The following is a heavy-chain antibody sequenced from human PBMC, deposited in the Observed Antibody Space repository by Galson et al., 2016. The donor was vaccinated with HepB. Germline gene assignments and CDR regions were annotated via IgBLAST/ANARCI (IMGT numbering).Heavy chain of an antibody. CDR2: ISSSSSYI. CDR3: ARGDIVRAIFDY. Sequence: SLRLSCAASGFTFSSYSTNWVRQAPGKGLEWVSSISSSSSYIYYADSVKGRFTISRDNAKNSLYLQMNSLRAEDTAVYYCARGDIVRAIFDYWGQGTLVTVSS. D-gene: IGHD1-26*01. J-gene: IGHJ4*02. V-gene: IGHV3-21*01. CDR1: GFTFSSYS.